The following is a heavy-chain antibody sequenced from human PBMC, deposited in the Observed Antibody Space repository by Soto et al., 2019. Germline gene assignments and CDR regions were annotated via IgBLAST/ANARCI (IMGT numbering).Heavy chain of an antibody. J-gene: IGHJ4*02. CDR3: ARRTDDSSGYYYFDY. Sequence: SETLSLTCTVSGGSISSGGYYWSWIRQHPGKGLEWIGYIYYSGSTYYNPSLKSRVTISVDTSKNQFSLKLSSVTAADTAVYYCARRTDDSSGYYYFDYSGQGTLVTVSS. CDR2: IYYSGST. CDR1: GGSISSGGYY. V-gene: IGHV4-31*03. D-gene: IGHD3-22*01.